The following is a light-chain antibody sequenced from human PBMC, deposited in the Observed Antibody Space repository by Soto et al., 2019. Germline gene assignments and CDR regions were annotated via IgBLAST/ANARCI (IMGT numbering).Light chain of an antibody. CDR2: DAS. Sequence: IQMTQSPSSLSASVGDRVTISCRASQGIRNDLAWYQQKQGKAPKLLIYDASTLESGVPSRLSGSGYGTELIITITSMQYEDSAVYYCQEYNTWTWTFGHGTKVDIK. CDR3: QEYNTWTWT. CDR1: QGIRND. J-gene: IGKJ1*01. V-gene: IGKV1-13*02.